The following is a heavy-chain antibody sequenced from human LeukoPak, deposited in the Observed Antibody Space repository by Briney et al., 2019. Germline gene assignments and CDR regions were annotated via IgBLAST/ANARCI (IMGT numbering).Heavy chain of an antibody. J-gene: IGHJ5*02. V-gene: IGHV4-34*01. CDR2: INHSGST. Sequence: SETLSLTCAVYGGSFSGYYWSWIRQPPGKGLEWIGEINHSGSTNYNPSLKSRVTISVDTSKNQFSLKLSSVTAADTAVYYCARGVVVVPAAISVWFDPWGQGTLVTVSS. CDR3: ARGVVVVPAAISVWFDP. D-gene: IGHD2-2*01. CDR1: GGSFSGYY.